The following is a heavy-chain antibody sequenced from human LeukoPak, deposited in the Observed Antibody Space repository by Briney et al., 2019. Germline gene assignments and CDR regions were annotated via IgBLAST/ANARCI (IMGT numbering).Heavy chain of an antibody. Sequence: SQTLSLTCTVSGGSISSGDYYWSWIRQPPGKGLEWIGYIYYSGSTYYNPSLKSRVTISVDRSKNQFSLKLNSVTAADTAVYYCARDRYGDHTYFDYWGQGTLVTVSS. V-gene: IGHV4-30-4*01. J-gene: IGHJ4*02. CDR1: GGSISSGDYY. CDR3: ARDRYGDHTYFDY. D-gene: IGHD4-17*01. CDR2: IYYSGST.